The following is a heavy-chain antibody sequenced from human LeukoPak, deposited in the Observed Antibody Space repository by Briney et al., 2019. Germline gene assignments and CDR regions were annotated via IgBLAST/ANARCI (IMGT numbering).Heavy chain of an antibody. CDR2: INHSGST. J-gene: IGHJ6*02. CDR1: GGSFSGYY. Sequence: PSETLSLTCAVYGGSFSGYYWSWIRQPPGKGLEWIGEINHSGSTNYNPSLKSRVTISVDTSKNQFSLKLSSVTAADTAVYYCARSHIVVVVAAATPGSGYGMDVWGQGTTVTVSS. CDR3: ARSHIVVVVAAATPGSGYGMDV. V-gene: IGHV4-34*01. D-gene: IGHD2-15*01.